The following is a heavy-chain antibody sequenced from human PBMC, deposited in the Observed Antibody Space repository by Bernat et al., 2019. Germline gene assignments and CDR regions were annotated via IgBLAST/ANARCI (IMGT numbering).Heavy chain of an antibody. D-gene: IGHD1-26*01. CDR3: AKAPSGSYSY. V-gene: IGHV3-30*02. CDR2: IRYEGSNK. CDR1: GFTFSSYG. Sequence: QVQLVESGGGVVQPGGSLRLSCAASGFTFSSYGMHWVRQAPGKGLEWVAFIRYEGSNKYYADSVKGRFTISRDNSKNTLYLQMNSLRAEDTAVYYCAKAPSGSYSYWGQGTLVTVSS. J-gene: IGHJ4*02.